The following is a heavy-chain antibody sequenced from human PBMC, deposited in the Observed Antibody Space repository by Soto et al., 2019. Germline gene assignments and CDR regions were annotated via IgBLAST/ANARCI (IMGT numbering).Heavy chain of an antibody. CDR3: TTSPRVGV. V-gene: IGHV3-53*01. J-gene: IGHJ6*02. CDR1: GFTVGNNY. Sequence: EVHLVESGGGLIQPGGSLRLSCAASGFTVGNNYMNWVRQAPGKGLEWVSLMYSGGGTYYADSVKGRFTMSRDSSKNTLYLQLNSLRAEDTAMSYCTTSPRVGVWGQGTTVTVSS. CDR2: MYSGGGT.